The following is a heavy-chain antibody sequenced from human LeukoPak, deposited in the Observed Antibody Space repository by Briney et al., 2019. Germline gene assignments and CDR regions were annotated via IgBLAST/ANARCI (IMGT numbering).Heavy chain of an antibody. CDR2: ISTTSSSI. J-gene: IGHJ4*02. CDR3: ARDSVMKY. V-gene: IGHV3-48*02. Sequence: PGGSLRFSCAASGSTFSSYAMNWVRQAPGKGLEWVSYISTTSSSIYYADSVKDRFIISRDNAKNSLYLHMNSLRDEDTAVYYCARDSVMKYWGQGTLVTVSS. CDR1: GSTFSSYA.